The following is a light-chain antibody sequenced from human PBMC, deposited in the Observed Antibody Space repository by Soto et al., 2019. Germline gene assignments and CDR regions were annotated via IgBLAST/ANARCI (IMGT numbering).Light chain of an antibody. CDR2: KNH. J-gene: IGLJ1*01. CDR1: DSNVAIGY. Sequence: QSVLTQPSSASGTPGQTVTMSCSGSDSNVAIGYVYWYQQLPGTAPKLLIYKNHQRPSGVPDRFSGSKSGTSASLAVSGLRSEDEAEYYCQSYDSSLSAPHVFGTGTKVTVL. CDR3: QSYDSSLSAPHV. V-gene: IGLV1-47*01.